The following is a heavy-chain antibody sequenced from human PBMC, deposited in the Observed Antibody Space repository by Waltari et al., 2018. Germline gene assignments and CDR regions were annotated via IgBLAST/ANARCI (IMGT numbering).Heavy chain of an antibody. J-gene: IGHJ5*02. CDR1: GGTFSSYA. Sequence: QVQLVQSGAEVKKPGSSVKVSCKASGGTFSSYAISWVRQASGQGLEWMGGIIPIFGTANYAQKFQGRVTITADESTSTAYMELSSLRSEDTAVYYCARDRDYDSSGYYSGGWFDPWGQGTLVTVSS. CDR2: IIPIFGTA. V-gene: IGHV1-69*01. CDR3: ARDRDYDSSGYYSGGWFDP. D-gene: IGHD3-22*01.